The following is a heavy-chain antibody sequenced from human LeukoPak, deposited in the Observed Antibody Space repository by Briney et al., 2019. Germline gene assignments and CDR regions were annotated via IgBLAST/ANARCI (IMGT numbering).Heavy chain of an antibody. D-gene: IGHD4-17*01. CDR3: TTGYDYGDHGYFDY. Sequence: PGGSLRLSCAASGFTFINAWMSWVRQAPGKGLEGFCRIKGKTVGGTTDYAAPVKGRFTITRDDSKITVYLQMDSLKTDDTAVYYCTTGYDYGDHGYFDYWGQGTLVTVSS. J-gene: IGHJ4*02. CDR2: IKGKTVGGTT. V-gene: IGHV3-15*01. CDR1: GFTFINAW.